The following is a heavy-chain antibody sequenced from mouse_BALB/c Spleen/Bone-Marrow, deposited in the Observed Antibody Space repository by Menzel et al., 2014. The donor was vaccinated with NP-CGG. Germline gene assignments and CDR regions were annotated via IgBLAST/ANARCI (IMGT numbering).Heavy chain of an antibody. V-gene: IGHV1S130*01. CDR2: IHPNSGNT. J-gene: IGHJ1*01. CDR3: AREKIYGNYLWYFDV. CDR1: GYTFTSSW. D-gene: IGHD2-1*01. Sequence: VQLQQSGSVLVRPGASVELSCKASGYTFTSSWMHWAKQRPGQGLEWIGEIHPNSGNTNYNEKFKGKATLTVDTSSSTAYVDLSSLTSEDSAVYYCAREKIYGNYLWYFDVWGAGTTVTVSS.